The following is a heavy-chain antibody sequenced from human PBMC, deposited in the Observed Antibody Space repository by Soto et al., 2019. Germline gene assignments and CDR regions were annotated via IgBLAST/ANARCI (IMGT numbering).Heavy chain of an antibody. CDR1: GGSISSSSYY. J-gene: IGHJ6*02. D-gene: IGHD3-3*01. CDR2: IYYSGST. Sequence: PSETLSLTCTVSGGSISSSSYYWGWIRQPPGKGLEWIGSIYYSGSTYYNPSLKSRVTISVDTSKNQFSLKLSSVTAADTAVYYCASTIFGVVNPGYYGMDVWGQGTTVTVSS. V-gene: IGHV4-39*01. CDR3: ASTIFGVVNPGYYGMDV.